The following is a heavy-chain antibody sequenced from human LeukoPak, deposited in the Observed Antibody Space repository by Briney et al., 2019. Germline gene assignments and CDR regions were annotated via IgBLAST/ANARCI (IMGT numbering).Heavy chain of an antibody. V-gene: IGHV3-33*01. CDR2: IWYDGSNK. CDR3: ASSLYDTRGYYFDY. J-gene: IGHJ4*02. Sequence: GGSLRLSCAASGFTFSSYGMHWVRQAPGKGLEWVAVIWYDGSNKYYADSVKGRFTISRDNSKNTLYLQMSSLRAEDTAVYYCASSLYDTRGYYFDYWGQGTLVTVSS. D-gene: IGHD3-22*01. CDR1: GFTFSSYG.